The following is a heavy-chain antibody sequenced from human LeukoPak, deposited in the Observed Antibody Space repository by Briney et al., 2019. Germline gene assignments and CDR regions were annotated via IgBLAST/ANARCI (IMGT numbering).Heavy chain of an antibody. J-gene: IGHJ4*02. CDR3: AKGVQVLTEITFGGVIVIRSPGGGAPEYGGGSFDY. V-gene: IGHV3-23*01. CDR2: ISGSGGST. D-gene: IGHD3-16*02. Sequence: PGGSLRLSCAASGFTFSSYAMSWVRQAPGKGLEWVSAISGSGGSTYYADSVKGRFTISRDNSKNTLYLQMNSLRAEDTAVYYCAKGVQVLTEITFGGVIVIRSPGGGAPEYGGGSFDYWGQGTLVTVSS. CDR1: GFTFSSYA.